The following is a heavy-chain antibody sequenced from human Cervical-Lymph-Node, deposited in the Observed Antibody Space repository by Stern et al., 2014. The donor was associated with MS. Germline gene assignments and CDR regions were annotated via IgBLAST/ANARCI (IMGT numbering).Heavy chain of an antibody. CDR2: ILPLFGTT. J-gene: IGHJ4*02. CDR1: GGTFSNSG. V-gene: IGHV1-69*06. CDR3: ARDLGVGPTAY. Sequence: VQLGESGAEVRKPGSSVKVSCKASGGTFSNSGISWVRQAPGQGLEWMGGILPLFGTTNYAQKFQGRVTITADKSTGTAFLELRGLTSDDTAVYYCARDLGVGPTAYWGQGTLVTVSS. D-gene: IGHD1-26*01.